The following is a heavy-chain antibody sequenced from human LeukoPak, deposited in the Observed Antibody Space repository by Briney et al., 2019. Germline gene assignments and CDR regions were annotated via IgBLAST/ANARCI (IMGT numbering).Heavy chain of an antibody. CDR3: AKYTSGWFGA. Sequence: PGRSLRLSCAASGFTFDDYAMHWVRQAPGKGLEWVSGISWNGDSVGYADSVKGRFTISRDNAKNSLYLQMNSLRAEDTALYYCAKYTSGWFGAWGQGALDTVSS. CDR2: ISWNGDSV. CDR1: GFTFDDYA. J-gene: IGHJ5*02. D-gene: IGHD3-3*01. V-gene: IGHV3-9*01.